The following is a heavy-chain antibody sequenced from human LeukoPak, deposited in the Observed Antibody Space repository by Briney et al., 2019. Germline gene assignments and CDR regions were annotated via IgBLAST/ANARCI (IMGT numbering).Heavy chain of an antibody. D-gene: IGHD3-3*01. CDR2: IYPGDSAT. Sequence: WIGXVRQMPGKGLXWMGIIYPGDSATRYSPSFQGQVTTSVDKSISTAYLQWTSLKASDTAIYYCARLRFLEYLSDFDYWGQGTLVTVSS. CDR3: ARLRFLEYLSDFDY. J-gene: IGHJ4*02. CDR1: W. V-gene: IGHV5-51*01.